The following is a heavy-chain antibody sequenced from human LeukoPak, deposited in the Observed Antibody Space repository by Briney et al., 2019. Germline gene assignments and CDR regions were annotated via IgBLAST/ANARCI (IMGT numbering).Heavy chain of an antibody. CDR2: IYSGGST. D-gene: IGHD6-19*01. Sequence: GGSLRLSCAASGFTVSSNYMSWVRQAPGPGLEWVSVIYSGGSTYYADSVKGRFTISRDNSKNTLYLQMNSLRAEDTAVYYCATGLVAVAATWGDFDYWGQGTLVTVSS. J-gene: IGHJ4*02. CDR3: ATGLVAVAATWGDFDY. CDR1: GFTVSSNY. V-gene: IGHV3-66*01.